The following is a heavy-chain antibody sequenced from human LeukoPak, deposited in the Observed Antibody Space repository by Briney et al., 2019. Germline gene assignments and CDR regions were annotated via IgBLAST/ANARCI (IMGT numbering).Heavy chain of an antibody. Sequence: GGSLRLSCAASGLTFSNYDMGWVRQAPEKGLEWVSTISAGGTTTYYADFVKGRFTISRDNSKNTLYLQMNSLRAEDTAVYYCARGGGLDVWGQGATVTVSS. CDR1: GLTFSNYD. CDR3: ARGGGLDV. D-gene: IGHD3-16*01. CDR2: ISAGGTTT. V-gene: IGHV3-23*01. J-gene: IGHJ6*02.